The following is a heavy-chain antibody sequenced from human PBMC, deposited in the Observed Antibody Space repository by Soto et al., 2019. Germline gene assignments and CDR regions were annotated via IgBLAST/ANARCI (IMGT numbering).Heavy chain of an antibody. CDR3: ASGYCSGGGCYRAVTSDAFAI. J-gene: IGHJ3*02. CDR2: IYYSGST. Sequence: QVQLQESGPGLVKPSQTLSLTCTVSGGSISSGGYYWSWIRQHPGKGLEWIGYIYYSGSTYYNPSLRRRVTISVATSKNQFSLKLSSVTAADTAVYYCASGYCSGGGCYRAVTSDAFAIWGQGTMVTVSS. CDR1: GGSISSGGYY. V-gene: IGHV4-31*03. D-gene: IGHD2-15*01.